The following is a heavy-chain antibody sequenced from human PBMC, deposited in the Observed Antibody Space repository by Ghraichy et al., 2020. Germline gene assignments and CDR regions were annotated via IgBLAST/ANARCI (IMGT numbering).Heavy chain of an antibody. Sequence: SQTISLTCTVSGGSISSGGYYWSWIRQHPGKGLEWIGYIYFSGITYYNPSLKSRLIISLDTSKTQFSLKLTSVTAGDTAVYYCARSSVPSYSFDDWGQGTLVTVSS. J-gene: IGHJ4*02. V-gene: IGHV4-31*03. CDR2: IYFSGIT. D-gene: IGHD3-16*02. CDR3: ARSSVPSYSFDD. CDR1: GGSISSGGYY.